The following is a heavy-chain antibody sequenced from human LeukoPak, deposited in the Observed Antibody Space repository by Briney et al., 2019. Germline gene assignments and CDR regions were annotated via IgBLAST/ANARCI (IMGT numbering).Heavy chain of an antibody. CDR2: IRYDGSNK. V-gene: IGHV3-30*02. Sequence: PGGSLRLSCAASGFTFSSYGMHWVRQAPGKGLEWVAFIRYDGSNKYYADSVKGRFTISRDNSKNTLYLQMNSLRAEVTAVYYCAKDYSKTSYYGSGTYYRPKWFDPWGQGTLDTVSS. CDR1: GFTFSSYG. CDR3: AKDYSKTSYYGSGTYYRPKWFDP. D-gene: IGHD3-10*01. J-gene: IGHJ5*02.